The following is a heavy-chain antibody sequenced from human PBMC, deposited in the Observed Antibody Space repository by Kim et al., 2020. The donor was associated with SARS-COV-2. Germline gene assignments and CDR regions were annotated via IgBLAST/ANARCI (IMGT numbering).Heavy chain of an antibody. V-gene: IGHV3-23*01. J-gene: IGHJ4*02. Sequence: ADSVKDRFPISSDHSKNTLYLQMNSLRADDTAVYYCAKFQYYGSGSYEHWGQGTLVTVSS. CDR3: AKFQYYGSGSYEH. D-gene: IGHD3-10*01.